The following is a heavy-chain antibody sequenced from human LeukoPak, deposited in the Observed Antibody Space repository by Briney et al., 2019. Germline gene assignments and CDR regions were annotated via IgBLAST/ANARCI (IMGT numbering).Heavy chain of an antibody. D-gene: IGHD2-2*02. CDR2: IFHRGGT. J-gene: IGHJ3*02. V-gene: IGHV4-30-4*01. CDR1: NDSISSGDYY. CDR3: ARDSTHWIPAAIGDAFDI. Sequence: PSETLSLTCTVSNDSISSGDYYWNWIRQPPGKGLEWIGYIFHRGGTSYNPSLKSRILFSVDTSQNQFSLKLSSVTAADTAVYYCARDSTHWIPAAIGDAFDIWGQGTMVTVSS.